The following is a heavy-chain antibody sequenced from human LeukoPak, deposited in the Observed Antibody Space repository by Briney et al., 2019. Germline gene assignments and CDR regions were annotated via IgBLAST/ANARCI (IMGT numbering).Heavy chain of an antibody. D-gene: IGHD3-3*01. CDR2: IFSGGSDT. CDR1: GYIFTDYW. J-gene: IGHJ4*02. CDR3: ARGLWSGYNYFDY. V-gene: IGHV5-51*01. Sequence: GESLKISCKGSGYIFTDYWIGWVRQMPGKGLEWMGIIFSGGSDTRYSPSFQGQVTISTDRSTNTAYLQWSSLKASDTAMYYCARGLWSGYNYFDYWGQGTLVTVSS.